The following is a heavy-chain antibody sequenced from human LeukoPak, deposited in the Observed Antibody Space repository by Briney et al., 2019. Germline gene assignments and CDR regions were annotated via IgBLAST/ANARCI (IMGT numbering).Heavy chain of an antibody. CDR3: ARDRLRWPKIDY. CDR2: IFYSGGA. CDR1: GGSFDGYY. D-gene: IGHD4-23*01. Sequence: SETLSLTCAVFGGSFDGYYWTWIRQSPGKGLEWIGYIFYSGGANYNPSLKSRVTISVDTSKNQFSLKLTSVTAADTAVYYCARDRLRWPKIDYWGQGILVTVSS. V-gene: IGHV4-59*01. J-gene: IGHJ4*02.